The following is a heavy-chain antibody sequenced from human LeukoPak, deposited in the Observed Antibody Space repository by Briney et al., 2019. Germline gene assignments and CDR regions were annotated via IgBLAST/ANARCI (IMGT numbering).Heavy chain of an antibody. D-gene: IGHD7-27*01. J-gene: IGHJ4*02. V-gene: IGHV1-2*06. Sequence: ASVRVSCKASGYTFTGYYIHWVRQAPGQGLEWMGRINPNSGGTKYAQKFQGRVTMTRDTSISSAYMELSRLRFDGTAVYFCAGGDGLGMGNYWGQGTLVTVSS. CDR2: INPNSGGT. CDR3: AGGDGLGMGNY. CDR1: GYTFTGYY.